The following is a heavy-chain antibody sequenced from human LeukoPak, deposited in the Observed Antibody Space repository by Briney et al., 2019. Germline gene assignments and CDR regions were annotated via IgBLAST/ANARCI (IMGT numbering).Heavy chain of an antibody. CDR2: INHSGST. J-gene: IGHJ6*02. V-gene: IGHV4-34*01. D-gene: IGHD2-2*02. CDR1: GGSSSGYY. CDR3: ARARDIVVVPAAISHYGMDV. Sequence: SETLSLTCAVYGGSSSGYYWSWIRQPPGKGLEWIGEINHSGSTNYNPSLKSRVTISVDTSKNQFSLKLSSVTAADTAVYYCARARDIVVVPAAISHYGMDVWGQGTTVTVSS.